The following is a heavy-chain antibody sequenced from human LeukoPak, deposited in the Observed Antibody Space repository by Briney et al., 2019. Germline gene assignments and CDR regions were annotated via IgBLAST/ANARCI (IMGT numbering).Heavy chain of an antibody. J-gene: IGHJ4*02. CDR2: ISSSGDTI. V-gene: IGHV3-11*01. CDR3: ARQGSEIDY. Sequence: PGGSLRLSCAASGFTFSNYWMSWVRQASGKGLEWLSCISSSGDTIYYADSVKGRFTVSRDNAENSLYLQMNSLRAEDTAMYYCARQGSEIDYWGQGTLVTVSS. CDR1: GFTFSNYW.